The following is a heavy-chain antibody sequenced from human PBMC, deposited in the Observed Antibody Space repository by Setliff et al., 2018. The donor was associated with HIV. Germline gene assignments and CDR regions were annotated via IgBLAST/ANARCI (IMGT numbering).Heavy chain of an antibody. CDR2: MNPNSGNT. J-gene: IGHJ6*03. D-gene: IGHD6-13*01. Sequence: ASVKVSCKASGYTFTSYDINWVRQATGQGLEWMGWMNPNSGNTGYAQKFQGRVTMTRNTSISTAYMELSSLRSEDTAVYYCARAQQQLVLPSFFYYYYMDVWGKGTTVTVSS. V-gene: IGHV1-8*02. CDR3: ARAQQQLVLPSFFYYYYMDV. CDR1: GYTFTSYD.